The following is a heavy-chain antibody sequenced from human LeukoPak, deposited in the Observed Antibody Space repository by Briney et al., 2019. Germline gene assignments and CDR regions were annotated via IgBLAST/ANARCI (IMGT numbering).Heavy chain of an antibody. D-gene: IGHD6-19*01. CDR3: ARDLGQWLVRGYFED. V-gene: IGHV3-11*01. Sequence: GGSLRLSCTASGFTFSDYFMSWIRQAPGKGLEWLSYISASGDTVYYADSVKGRFTISRDNAKNSLYLQMHSLTADDTAVYYCARDLGQWLVRGYFEDWGQGTLVTVSS. J-gene: IGHJ4*02. CDR1: GFTFSDYF. CDR2: ISASGDTV.